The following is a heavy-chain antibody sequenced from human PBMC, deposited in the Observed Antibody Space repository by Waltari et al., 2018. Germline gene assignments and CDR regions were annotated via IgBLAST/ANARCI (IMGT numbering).Heavy chain of an antibody. CDR1: VGPLSGPY. V-gene: IGHV4-34*02. D-gene: IGHD1-26*01. CDR2: VSHRGNT. Sequence: QVHLQQWGAGLLKPSETLSLPCGVYVGPLSGPYWSWIRQSPERGLEWIGEVSHRGNTTYNPSLSGRATISVDTSRSQVSLKLHSVTAADTAVYYCAKTLLLSLYALDVWGQGTTVIVSS. J-gene: IGHJ6*01. CDR3: AKTLLLSLYALDV.